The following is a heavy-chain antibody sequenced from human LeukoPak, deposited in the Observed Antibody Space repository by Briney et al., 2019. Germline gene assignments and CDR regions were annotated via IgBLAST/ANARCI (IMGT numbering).Heavy chain of an antibody. D-gene: IGHD3-10*01. CDR3: ARDKLLWFGEFGYMDV. J-gene: IGHJ6*03. V-gene: IGHV1-18*01. CDR1: GYTFTSYG. Sequence: ASVKVSCKASGYTFTSYGISWVRQAPGQGLGWMGWISAYNGNTNYAQKLQGRVTMTTDTSTSTAYMELRSLRSDDTAVYYCARDKLLWFGEFGYMDVWGKGTTVTVSS. CDR2: ISAYNGNT.